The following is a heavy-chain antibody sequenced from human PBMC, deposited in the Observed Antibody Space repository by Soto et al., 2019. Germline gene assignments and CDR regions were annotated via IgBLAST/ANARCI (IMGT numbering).Heavy chain of an antibody. V-gene: IGHV4-31*03. J-gene: IGHJ1*01. D-gene: IGHD1-7*01. CDR2: IYYSGST. Sequence: QVQLRESGPGLVKPSQSLCLTCTVSGGSISSGGYYWSWIRQHPGKGLEWIGYIYYSGSTYYNPSLKSRVTISVDTSKNQFSLKLSSVTAADTAVYYCARASRTNSVPEWGQGTLVTVSS. CDR1: GGSISSGGYY. CDR3: ARASRTNSVPE.